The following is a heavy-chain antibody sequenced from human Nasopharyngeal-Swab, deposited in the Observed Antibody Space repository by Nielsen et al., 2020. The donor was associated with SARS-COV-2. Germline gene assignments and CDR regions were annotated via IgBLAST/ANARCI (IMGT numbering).Heavy chain of an antibody. J-gene: IGHJ4*02. CDR3: ASHFPNIGYSSGWYGGFDY. V-gene: IGHV4-34*01. CDR1: GGSFSGYY. Sequence: GSLRLSCAVYGGSFSGYYWSWIRQPPGKGLEWIGEINHSGSTNYNPSLKSRVTISVDTSKNQFSLKLSSVTAADTAVYYCASHFPNIGYSSGWYGGFDYWDQGTLVTVSS. CDR2: INHSGST. D-gene: IGHD6-19*01.